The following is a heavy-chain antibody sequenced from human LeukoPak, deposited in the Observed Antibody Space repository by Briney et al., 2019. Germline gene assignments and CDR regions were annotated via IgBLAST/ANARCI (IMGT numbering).Heavy chain of an antibody. D-gene: IGHD3-22*01. V-gene: IGHV1-2*02. Sequence: ASVKVSCKASGYTFTSYGITWVRQAPGQGLEWMGWINPNSGGTNYAQKFQGRVTMTRDTSISTAYMELSRLRSDDTAVYYCARDAIGYYDSSGYFDYWGQGTLVTVSS. CDR1: GYTFTSYG. CDR3: ARDAIGYYDSSGYFDY. CDR2: INPNSGGT. J-gene: IGHJ4*02.